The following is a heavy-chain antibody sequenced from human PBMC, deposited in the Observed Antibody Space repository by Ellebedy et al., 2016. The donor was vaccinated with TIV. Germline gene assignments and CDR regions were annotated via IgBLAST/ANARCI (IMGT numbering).Heavy chain of an antibody. Sequence: ASVKVSXXASGYTFTSYGISWVRQAPGQGLEWMGWIDPNSGGTNYAQKFQGWVTMTRDTSISTAYMELSRLRSDDTAVYYCARVGGYSGYGGMDVWGQGTTVTVSS. CDR1: GYTFTSYG. CDR2: IDPNSGGT. CDR3: ARVGGYSGYGGMDV. V-gene: IGHV1-2*04. J-gene: IGHJ6*02. D-gene: IGHD5-12*01.